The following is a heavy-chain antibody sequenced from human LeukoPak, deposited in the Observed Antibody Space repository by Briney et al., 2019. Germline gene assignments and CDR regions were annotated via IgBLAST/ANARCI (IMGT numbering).Heavy chain of an antibody. V-gene: IGHV4-59*01. D-gene: IGHD3-10*01. CDR2: LYYIGST. CDR3: ARVTPGSGSYFFDY. Sequence: SETLSLTCSVSGVSIRSYYWSWIRQPPGQGLEWIGYLYYIGSTNYNPSLKSRVAISVDTSKNQFSLKLSSVTGADTAVYYCARVTPGSGSYFFDYWGQGTLVTVSS. J-gene: IGHJ4*02. CDR1: GVSIRSYY.